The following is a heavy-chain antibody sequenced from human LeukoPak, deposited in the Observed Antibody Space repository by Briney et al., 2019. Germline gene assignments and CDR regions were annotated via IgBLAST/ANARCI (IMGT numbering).Heavy chain of an antibody. CDR3: ASHLRFLEWLLGFDY. CDR2: IIPIFGTA. Sequence: SVKVSCKASGVTLSSYAISWVRQAPGQGLEWMGGIIPIFGTANYAQKFQGRVTITADESTSTAYMELSSLRSEDTAVYCCASHLRFLEWLLGFDYWGQGTLVTVSS. D-gene: IGHD3-3*01. V-gene: IGHV1-69*13. J-gene: IGHJ4*02. CDR1: GVTLSSYA.